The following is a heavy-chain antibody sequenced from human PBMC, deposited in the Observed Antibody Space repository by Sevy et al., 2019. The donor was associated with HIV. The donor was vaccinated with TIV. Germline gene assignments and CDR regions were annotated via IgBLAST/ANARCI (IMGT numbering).Heavy chain of an antibody. CDR3: ASSGMKARGSPYSSGWFRY. V-gene: IGHV3-30-3*01. D-gene: IGHD6-19*01. Sequence: GGSLRLSCAASGFTFSSYAMHWVRQAPGKGLEWVAVISYDGSNKYYADSVKGRFTISRANSKNTLYLQMNSLRAEDTAVYDWASSGMKARGSPYSSGWFRYWGQGTLVTVSS. CDR1: GFTFSSYA. J-gene: IGHJ4*02. CDR2: ISYDGSNK.